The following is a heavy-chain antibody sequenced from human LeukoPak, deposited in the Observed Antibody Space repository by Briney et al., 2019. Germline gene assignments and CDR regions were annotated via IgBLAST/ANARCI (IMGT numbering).Heavy chain of an antibody. CDR2: INPNSGGT. J-gene: IGHJ4*02. Sequence: ASVKVSCKASGYTFTGYYMHWVRQAPGQGLEWMGWINPNSGGTNYAQKFQGRVTMTRDTSISTAYMELSRLRSDDTAVYYCAKDMVALGYCSSTSCPGGYFDYWGQGTLVTVSS. D-gene: IGHD2-2*01. V-gene: IGHV1-2*02. CDR1: GYTFTGYY. CDR3: AKDMVALGYCSSTSCPGGYFDY.